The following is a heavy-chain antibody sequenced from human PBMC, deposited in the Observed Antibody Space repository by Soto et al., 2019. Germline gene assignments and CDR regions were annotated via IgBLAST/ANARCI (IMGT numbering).Heavy chain of an antibody. Sequence: GGSLRLSCAASGLIFSSYAMSWVRQAPGKGLEWVSSISGSGGSTYYADSVKGRFTIARDNSKNTLYLQTNSLTAEDTAVYYCAKDPLKYSSSWYLEWWFDPWGQGTLVTVSS. D-gene: IGHD6-13*01. CDR1: GLIFSSYA. J-gene: IGHJ5*02. V-gene: IGHV3-23*01. CDR2: ISGSGGST. CDR3: AKDPLKYSSSWYLEWWFDP.